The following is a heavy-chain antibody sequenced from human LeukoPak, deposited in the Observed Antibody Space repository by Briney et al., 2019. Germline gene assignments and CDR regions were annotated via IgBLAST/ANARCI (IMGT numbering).Heavy chain of an antibody. D-gene: IGHD2-2*01. V-gene: IGHV1-18*01. CDR2: ISAYNGNT. CDR3: ARVRLGYCSSTSCPGYYYGMDV. J-gene: IGHJ6*02. Sequence: ASVKVSCKASGYTFTSYGISWVRQAPGQGLEWMGWISAYNGNTNYAQKLQGRVTMTTDTSTSTAYMELRSLRSDDTAVYYCARVRLGYCSSTSCPGYYYGMDVWGQGTTVTVSS. CDR1: GYTFTSYG.